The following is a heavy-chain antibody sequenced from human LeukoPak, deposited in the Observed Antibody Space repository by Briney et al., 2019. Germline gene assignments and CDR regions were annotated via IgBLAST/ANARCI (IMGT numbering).Heavy chain of an antibody. CDR2: IYSGGST. CDR1: GFTVSSNY. D-gene: IGHD3-3*01. Sequence: GGSLRLSCAASGFTVSSNYMSWVRRAPGKGLEWVSVIYSGGSTYYADSVKGRFTISRDNSKNTLYLQMNSLRAEDTAVFYCARGSGSFAFDIWGQGTMVTVSS. V-gene: IGHV3-66*01. CDR3: ARGSGSFAFDI. J-gene: IGHJ3*02.